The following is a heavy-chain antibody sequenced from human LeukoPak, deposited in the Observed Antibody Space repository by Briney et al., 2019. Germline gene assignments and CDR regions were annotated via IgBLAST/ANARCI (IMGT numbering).Heavy chain of an antibody. V-gene: IGHV4-34*01. D-gene: IGHD1-14*01. CDR3: AGHGIPRRRAFDI. Sequence: PSETVSLTCVVYGGSFGGYYWSWIRQPPGKGLEWIGEINHSGSTNYNPSLKSRVTISVDTSKNQFSLKLSSVTAADTAVYYCAGHGIPRRRAFDIWGQGTMVTVSS. CDR2: INHSGST. J-gene: IGHJ3*02. CDR1: GGSFGGYY.